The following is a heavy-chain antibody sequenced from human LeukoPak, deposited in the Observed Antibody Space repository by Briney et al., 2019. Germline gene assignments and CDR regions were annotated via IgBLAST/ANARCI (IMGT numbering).Heavy chain of an antibody. V-gene: IGHV3-7*01. CDR3: ARIKSGWNPIFDY. J-gene: IGHJ4*02. D-gene: IGHD6-19*01. Sequence: GGSLRLSCEGSGFTFSNYWMSWVRQAPGKGLEWVANIKTDGSEKYYVDSVKGRFTISRDNAKNSLYLQMNSLRAEDTAVYYCARIKSGWNPIFDYWGQGTLVTVSS. CDR2: IKTDGSEK. CDR1: GFTFSNYW.